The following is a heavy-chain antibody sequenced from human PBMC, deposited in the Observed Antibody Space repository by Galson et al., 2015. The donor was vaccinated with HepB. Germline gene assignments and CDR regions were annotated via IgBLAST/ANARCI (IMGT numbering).Heavy chain of an antibody. Sequence: SVKVSCKASGFTFNYYGIAWVRQAPGQGLEWMGWISAYDGTTNYAQKFQGRVTMTTDTSTNTGYMKLTSLTSDDTAVYYCARDRVGGSGSCRNRRCFGSEDWFDSWGQGTLVTVSS. CDR2: ISAYDGTT. CDR3: ARDRVGGSGSCRNRRCFGSEDWFDS. CDR1: GFTFNYYG. V-gene: IGHV1-18*04. D-gene: IGHD3-16*02. J-gene: IGHJ5*01.